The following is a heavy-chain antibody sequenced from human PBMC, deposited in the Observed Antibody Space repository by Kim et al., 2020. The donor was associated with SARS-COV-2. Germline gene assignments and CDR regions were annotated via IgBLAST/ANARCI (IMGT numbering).Heavy chain of an antibody. D-gene: IGHD5-18*01. Sequence: GGSLRLSCAASGFTFSSYSMNWVRQAPGKGLEWVSSISSSSYIYYADSVMGRFTISRDNAKNSLYLQMNSLRAEDTAVYYCARDRRGYGDWFDPWGEGTL. CDR1: GFTFSSYS. CDR2: ISSSSYI. V-gene: IGHV3-21*01. CDR3: ARDRRGYGDWFDP. J-gene: IGHJ5*02.